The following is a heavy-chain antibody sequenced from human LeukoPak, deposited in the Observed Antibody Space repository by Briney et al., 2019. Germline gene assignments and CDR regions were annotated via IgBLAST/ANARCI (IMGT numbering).Heavy chain of an antibody. J-gene: IGHJ4*02. D-gene: IGHD1-1*01. V-gene: IGHV3-21*01. CDR1: GFSFRNYS. CDR2: ITGSSSYI. Sequence: RGSLRLSRAPSGFSFRNYSMDWVRQAPGKGLEWVSSITGSSSYISYADSVKGRFNISRDNAENSLFLQMNSLRREDTAVYFCARDRLEGGETFDSWGQGTLVTVSS. CDR3: ARDRLEGGETFDS.